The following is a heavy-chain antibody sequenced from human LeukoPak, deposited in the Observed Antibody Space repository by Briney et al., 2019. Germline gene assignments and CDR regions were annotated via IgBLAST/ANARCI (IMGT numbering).Heavy chain of an antibody. D-gene: IGHD5-18*01. J-gene: IGHJ5*01. CDR2: IGGSDGYT. V-gene: IGHV3-23*01. Sequence: GGSLRLSCAASGFTFSSYAMNWVRQAPGKGLEWVSVIGGSDGYTDYADSVKGRFTISRDNSKNTLYLQMNSLRAEDTAVYYCATGGSEYRSDWFDSWGQGTLVNVAS. CDR3: ATGGSEYRSDWFDS. CDR1: GFTFSSYA.